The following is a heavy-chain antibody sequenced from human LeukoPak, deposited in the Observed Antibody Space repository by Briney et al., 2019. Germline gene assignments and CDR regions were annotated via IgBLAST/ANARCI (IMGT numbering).Heavy chain of an antibody. J-gene: IGHJ4*02. CDR3: IRGPGHYFDY. V-gene: IGHV1-2*02. D-gene: IGHD3-10*01. CDR1: GYTFNYYY. Sequence: RASVKVSCKASGYTFNYYYMHWVRQAPGQGLEWMGWINPSSGATNYAQKFQGRVTMTRDTSVSTAYMELTRLRSDDSAVFYCIRGPGHYFDYWGQGAVVTVPS. CDR2: INPSSGAT.